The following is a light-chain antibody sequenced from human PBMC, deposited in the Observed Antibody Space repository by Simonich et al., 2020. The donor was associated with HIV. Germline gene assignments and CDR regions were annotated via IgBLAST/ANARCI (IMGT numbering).Light chain of an antibody. CDR1: QCISIY. V-gene: IGKV1-9*01. CDR3: QQLNSSPLT. CDR2: AAS. J-gene: IGKJ4*01. Sequence: IQFTQSPSLLSASVGDSVTITCRTSQCISIYLAWYQQKPGKAPKSLIYAASTLQRWVPSRFSGSGSGTEFTLTISSLQPEDFATYYCQQLNSSPLTFGGGTKVGIK.